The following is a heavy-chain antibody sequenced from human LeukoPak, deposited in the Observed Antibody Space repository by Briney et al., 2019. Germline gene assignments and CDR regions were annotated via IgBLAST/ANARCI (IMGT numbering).Heavy chain of an antibody. J-gene: IGHJ4*02. CDR1: GGSISSGDYY. V-gene: IGHV4-30-4*01. Sequence: SSETLSLTCTVSGGSISSGDYYWSWIRQPPGKGLEWIGYIYYSGSTYYNPSLKSRVTISVDTSKNQFSLKLSSVTAADTAVYYCARDIYYYDSSGGYWGQGTLVTVSS. CDR3: ARDIYYYDSSGGY. CDR2: IYYSGST. D-gene: IGHD3-22*01.